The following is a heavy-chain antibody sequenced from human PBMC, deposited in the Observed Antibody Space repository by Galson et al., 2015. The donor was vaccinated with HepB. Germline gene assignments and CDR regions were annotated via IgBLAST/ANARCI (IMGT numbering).Heavy chain of an antibody. D-gene: IGHD5-24*01. CDR2: ISGYNGNA. V-gene: IGHV1-18*01. CDR1: GYNFNTYG. Sequence: SVKVSCKASGYNFNTYGISWVRQAPGQGLEWMGWISGYNGNANYAQKFQGRVTMTTDTSTTTVYMELRGLRSDDTAIYYCARGGMPTRWGPTFDYWGQGALVTVSS. CDR3: ARGGMPTRWGPTFDY. J-gene: IGHJ4*02.